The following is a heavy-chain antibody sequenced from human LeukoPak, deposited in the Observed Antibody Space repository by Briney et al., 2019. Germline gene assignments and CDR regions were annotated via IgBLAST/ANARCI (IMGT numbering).Heavy chain of an antibody. V-gene: IGHV3-23*01. D-gene: IGHD5-24*01. CDR3: ARDFSLQLFDY. Sequence: GGSLRLSCAASGLTFSNFAMSWVRQAPGKGLEWVSHIGGSGDSTYYADSVKGRFTISRDNSKNTLYLQMNSLRAEDTAVYYYARDFSLQLFDYWGQGTLVTVFS. J-gene: IGHJ4*02. CDR1: GLTFSNFA. CDR2: IGGSGDST.